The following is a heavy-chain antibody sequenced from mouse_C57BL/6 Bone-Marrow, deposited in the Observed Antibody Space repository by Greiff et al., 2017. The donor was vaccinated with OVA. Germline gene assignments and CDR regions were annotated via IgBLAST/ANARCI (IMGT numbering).Heavy chain of an antibody. D-gene: IGHD1-1*01. CDR2: IDPSDSYT. J-gene: IGHJ1*03. V-gene: IGHV1-69*01. Sequence: QVQLQQPGAELVMPGASVKLSCTASGYTFTSYWMHWVKQRPGQGLEWIGEIDPSDSYTNYNQKFKGKSTLTVDKSSSTAYMQLSSLTSEDSAVYYCARGGRVTTVVAHWYFDVWGTGTTVTVSS. CDR3: ARGGRVTTVVAHWYFDV. CDR1: GYTFTSYW.